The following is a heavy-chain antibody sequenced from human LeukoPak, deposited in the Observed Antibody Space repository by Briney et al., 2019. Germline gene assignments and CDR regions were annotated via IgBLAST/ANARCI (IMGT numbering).Heavy chain of an antibody. V-gene: IGHV3-48*03. D-gene: IGHD4-23*01. CDR3: ARDQYYGGNTPSADY. CDR1: GFTFSSYE. Sequence: GGSLRLSCAASGFTFSSYEMNWVRQAPGKGLEWVSYISSSGSTIYYADSVKGRFTISRDNAKNSLYLQMNSLRAEDTAVYYCARDQYYGGNTPSADYWGQGTLVTVSS. CDR2: ISSSGSTI. J-gene: IGHJ4*02.